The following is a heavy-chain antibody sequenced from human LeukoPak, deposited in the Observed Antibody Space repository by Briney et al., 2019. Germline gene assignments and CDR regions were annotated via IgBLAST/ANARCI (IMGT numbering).Heavy chain of an antibody. D-gene: IGHD1-26*01. J-gene: IGHJ2*01. CDR2: ISSSGSTI. CDR1: GFTFSDYY. V-gene: IGHV3-11*01. Sequence: PGGSLRLSSAASGFTFSDYYMSWIRQVPGKGLEWVSYISSSGSTIYYADSVKGRFTISRDNAKNSLYLQMNCLRAEDTAVYYCARDPSGWELLHGWYFDLWGRGTLVTVSS. CDR3: ARDPSGWELLHGWYFDL.